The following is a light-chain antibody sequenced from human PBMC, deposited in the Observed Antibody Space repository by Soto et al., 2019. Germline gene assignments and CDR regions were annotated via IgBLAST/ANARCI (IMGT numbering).Light chain of an antibody. CDR3: QQYNNWPPT. CDR1: QSVSSN. V-gene: IGKV3-15*01. CDR2: GAS. Sequence: EIVMTQSPATLSVSPGERATLSCRASQSVSSNLAWYHQKPGQAPRLLIYGASTRAPGIPARFSGSGSGTELTLTISSLQSDDFAVYHCQQYNNWPPTFGHGTRLEIK. J-gene: IGKJ5*01.